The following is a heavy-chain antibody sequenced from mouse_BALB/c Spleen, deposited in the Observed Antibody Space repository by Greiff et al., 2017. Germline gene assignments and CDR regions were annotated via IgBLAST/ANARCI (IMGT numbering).Heavy chain of an antibody. V-gene: IGHV5-9-4*01. CDR1: GFTFSSYA. J-gene: IGHJ3*01. CDR3: ARGGGGSSSAWFAY. Sequence: EVQLVESGGGLVKPGGSLKLSCAASGFTFSSYAMSWVRQSPEKRLEWVAEISSGGSYTYYPDTVTGRFTISRDNAKNTLYLEMSSLRSEDTAMYYCARGGGGSSSAWFAYWGQGTLVTVSA. D-gene: IGHD1-1*01. CDR2: ISSGGSYT.